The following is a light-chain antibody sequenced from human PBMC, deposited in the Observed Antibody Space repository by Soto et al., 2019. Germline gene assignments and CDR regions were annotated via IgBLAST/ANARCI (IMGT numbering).Light chain of an antibody. CDR3: QPYASAPFS. V-gene: IGKV3-20*01. CDR1: HSINTSF. Sequence: EIVLTQSPGTLSLSPGDRATLSCRASHSINTSFLAWFQQKPGQAPRLLIYAASTRATGIPDRFSGSASETDFTLTINRLEPQDSAVYYCQPYASAPFSLGPGTKVDIK. CDR2: AAS. J-gene: IGKJ3*01.